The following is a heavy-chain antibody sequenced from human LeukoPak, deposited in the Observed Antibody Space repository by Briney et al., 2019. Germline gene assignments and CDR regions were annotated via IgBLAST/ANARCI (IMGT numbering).Heavy chain of an antibody. V-gene: IGHV1-18*01. Sequence: ASVKVPCKASGYTFTSYGISWVRQAPGQGLEWMGWISAYNGNTNYAQKLQGRVTITRNTSISTAYMELSSLRSEDTAVYYCAREDYYDSGSNDYWGQGTLVTVSS. CDR2: ISAYNGNT. CDR3: AREDYYDSGSNDY. J-gene: IGHJ4*02. D-gene: IGHD3-22*01. CDR1: GYTFTSYG.